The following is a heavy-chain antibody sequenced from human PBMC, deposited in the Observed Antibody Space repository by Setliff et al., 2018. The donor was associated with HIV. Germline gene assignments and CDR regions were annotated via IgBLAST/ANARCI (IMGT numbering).Heavy chain of an antibody. CDR1: GGSFSGYS. Sequence: TSETLSLTCAVSGGSFSGYSWTWLRQPPGKALEWIGHINDNGGANYSPSLTTRATISVATPKNQFFLELTSVTAADTAVYYCARGRYNGDSYSGGFYYFDHWDQGSLVTVSS. J-gene: IGHJ4*02. CDR3: ARGRYNGDSYSGGFYYFDH. D-gene: IGHD1-1*01. V-gene: IGHV4-34*01. CDR2: INDNGGA.